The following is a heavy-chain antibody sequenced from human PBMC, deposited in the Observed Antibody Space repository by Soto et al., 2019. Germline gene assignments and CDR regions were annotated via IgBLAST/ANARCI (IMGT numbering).Heavy chain of an antibody. CDR3: ARGRYCLTGRCFPNWFDS. CDR1: GDSISNLDYF. J-gene: IGHJ5*01. Sequence: SETLSLTCSVSGDSISNLDYFWAWIRQPPGQALEYIGYIYKSATTYYNPSFESRVAISVDTSKSQFSLNVTSVIAADTAVYFCARGRYCLTGRCFPNWFDSWGQGALVTV. V-gene: IGHV4-30-4*01. CDR2: IYKSATT. D-gene: IGHD7-27*01.